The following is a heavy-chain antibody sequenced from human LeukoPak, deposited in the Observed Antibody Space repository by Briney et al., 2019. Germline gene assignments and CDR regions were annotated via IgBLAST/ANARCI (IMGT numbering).Heavy chain of an antibody. Sequence: GGSLRLSCVGSGFTFDDYGMSWVRQSPGKGLEWVSAISGSGGSTYYADSVKGRFTISRDNSRDTLYLQMNSLRAEDTAVYYCAKGYYDYVWGSYYFDYWGQGTLVTVSS. CDR2: ISGSGGST. D-gene: IGHD3-16*01. CDR1: GFTFDDYG. J-gene: IGHJ4*02. CDR3: AKGYYDYVWGSYYFDY. V-gene: IGHV3-23*01.